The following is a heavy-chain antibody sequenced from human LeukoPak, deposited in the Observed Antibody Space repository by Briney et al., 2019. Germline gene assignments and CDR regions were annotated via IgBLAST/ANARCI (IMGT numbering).Heavy chain of an antibody. CDR2: IYYSGST. J-gene: IGHJ6*02. CDR3: ARGGYDLNYYYYGMDV. Sequence: PSETLSLTCTVSGGSISSGGYYWSWIRQHPGKGLEWIGYIYYSGSTYYNPSLKSRVTISVDTSKNQFSLKLSSVTAADTAVYYCARGGYDLNYYYYGMDVWGQGTTVTVSS. D-gene: IGHD5-12*01. V-gene: IGHV4-31*03. CDR1: GGSISSGGYY.